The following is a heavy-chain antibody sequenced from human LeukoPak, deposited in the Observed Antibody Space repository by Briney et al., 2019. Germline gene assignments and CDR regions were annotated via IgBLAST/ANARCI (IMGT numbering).Heavy chain of an antibody. Sequence: ASVKVSCKASGYTFTIYGFTWVRQAPGQGLEWMGWISAYNGNTDYAQKLQGRVTMTTDTSTSTAYMELRSLRSDDTAVYFCARAYYHDTSSYQGFDFWGQGTLVTVSS. D-gene: IGHD3-22*01. CDR2: ISAYNGNT. J-gene: IGHJ4*02. CDR1: GYTFTIYG. CDR3: ARAYYHDTSSYQGFDF. V-gene: IGHV1-18*01.